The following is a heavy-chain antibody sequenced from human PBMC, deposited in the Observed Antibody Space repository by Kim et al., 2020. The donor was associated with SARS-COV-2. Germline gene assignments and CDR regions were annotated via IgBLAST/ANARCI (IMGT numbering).Heavy chain of an antibody. J-gene: IGHJ5*02. CDR2: IREDGREK. CDR3: AIGCGWYEP. D-gene: IGHD2-21*01. Sequence: GGSLRLSCAASGFTFTNFWMSWVRQAPGKGLEWVSNIREDGREKYYVDSVKVRFTISRDNAKNSLSLQMNGLRAEDTAVYYCAIGCGWYEPCGEGTLVTV. V-gene: IGHV3-7*03. CDR1: GFTFTNFW.